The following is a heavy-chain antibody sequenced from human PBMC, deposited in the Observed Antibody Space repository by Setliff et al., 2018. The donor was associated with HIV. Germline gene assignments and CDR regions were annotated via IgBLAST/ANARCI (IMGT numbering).Heavy chain of an antibody. Sequence: PSETLSLTCTVPGGSSSSSSFYWGWIRQPPGKGLEWIGNIYRSGGTYYNPSLRSRVTISVDTSKNQFYLNLNSVTDADTALYYCARHKDSDYVWGSYRPDGFDIWGQGTTVTVSS. CDR3: ARHKDSDYVWGSYRPDGFDI. V-gene: IGHV4-39*01. CDR1: GGSSSSSSFY. D-gene: IGHD3-16*02. CDR2: IYRSGGT. J-gene: IGHJ3*02.